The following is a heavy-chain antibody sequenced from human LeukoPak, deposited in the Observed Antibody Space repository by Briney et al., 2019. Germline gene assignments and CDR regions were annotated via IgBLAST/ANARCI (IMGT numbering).Heavy chain of an antibody. CDR3: ARKRLKGGFDP. D-gene: IGHD5-24*01. J-gene: IGHJ5*02. V-gene: IGHV3-13*01. Sequence: GGSLRLSCAASGFTFSSYDMHWVRQATGKGLEWASAIGTAGDTYYPGSVKGRFTISRENAKNSLYLQMNSLRAGDTAVYYCARKRLKGGFDPWGQGTLVTVSS. CDR1: GFTFSSYD. CDR2: IGTAGDT.